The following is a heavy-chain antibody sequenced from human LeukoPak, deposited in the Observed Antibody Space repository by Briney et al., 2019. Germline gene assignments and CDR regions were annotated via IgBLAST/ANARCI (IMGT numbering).Heavy chain of an antibody. V-gene: IGHV4-61*02. J-gene: IGHJ5*02. CDR1: GGSISSGSYY. Sequence: SETLSLTCTVSGGSISSGSYYWSWIRQPAGKGLEWIGRIYTSGSTNYNPSLKSRVTISVDTSKNQFSLKLSSVTAADTAVYYCARGMSRTFDPWGQGTLVTVSS. CDR2: IYTSGST. CDR3: ARGMSRTFDP.